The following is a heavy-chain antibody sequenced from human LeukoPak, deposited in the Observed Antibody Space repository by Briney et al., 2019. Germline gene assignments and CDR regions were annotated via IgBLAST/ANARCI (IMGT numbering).Heavy chain of an antibody. V-gene: IGHV3-30*01. CDR1: GFIFSDYA. CDR3: ALGRSSSSWLDY. CDR2: VSYDGSDK. J-gene: IGHJ4*02. Sequence: EGSLRLSCAASGFIFSDYAMHWVRQAPGKGLEWIMLVSYDGSDKYYADSVKGRFTISRDNSMSTLYLQMDSLRDEDTAVYWCALGRSSSSWLDYWGQGTLVTVSS. D-gene: IGHD6-13*01.